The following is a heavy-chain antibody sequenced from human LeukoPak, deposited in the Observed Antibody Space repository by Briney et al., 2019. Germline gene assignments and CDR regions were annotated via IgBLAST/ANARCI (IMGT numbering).Heavy chain of an antibody. V-gene: IGHV1-2*02. CDR3: AKVEPGYCSSGSCYLLTY. D-gene: IGHD2-15*01. J-gene: IGHJ4*02. CDR2: INPNSGAT. CDR1: GYTFIGYV. Sequence: ASVKVSCKASGYTFIGYVMHWVRPAPGQGLEWMGWINPNSGATNYAQKFQGRVTLTRDTSISTAYMELSRLRSDDTAVFYCAKVEPGYCSSGSCYLLTYWGQGTLVTVSS.